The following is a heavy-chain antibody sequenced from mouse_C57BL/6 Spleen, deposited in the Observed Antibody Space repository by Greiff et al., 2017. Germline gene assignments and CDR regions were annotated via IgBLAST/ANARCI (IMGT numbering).Heavy chain of an antibody. D-gene: IGHD2-3*01. CDR3: ARSYDYLDY. J-gene: IGHJ2*01. Sequence: VQLQQSGPGMVKPSQSLSLTCTVTGYSITSGYDWHWIRHFPGNKLEWMGYISYSGSTNYNPSLKSRISITHDTSKNHFFLKLNSVTTEDTATYYCARSYDYLDYWGQGTTLTVSS. CDR1: GYSITSGYD. CDR2: ISYSGST. V-gene: IGHV3-1*01.